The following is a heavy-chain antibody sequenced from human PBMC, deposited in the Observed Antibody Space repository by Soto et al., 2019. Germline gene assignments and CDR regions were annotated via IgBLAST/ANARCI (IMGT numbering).Heavy chain of an antibody. Sequence: GGSLRLSCAASGFTFSSYWMHWVRQAPGKGLVWVSRINSDGSSTSYADSVKGRFTISRDNAKNTLYLQMNSLRAEDTAVYYCARAKGDIAVALGVDYWGQGTLVTVSS. J-gene: IGHJ4*02. CDR1: GFTFSSYW. D-gene: IGHD6-19*01. CDR2: INSDGSST. CDR3: ARAKGDIAVALGVDY. V-gene: IGHV3-74*01.